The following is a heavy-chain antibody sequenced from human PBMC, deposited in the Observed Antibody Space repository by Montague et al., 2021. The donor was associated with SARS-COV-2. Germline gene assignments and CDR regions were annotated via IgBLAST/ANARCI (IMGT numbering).Heavy chain of an antibody. CDR3: ARDSLVASYYYYGVDV. V-gene: IGHV4-59*13. CDR2: IYSSGST. D-gene: IGHD2-2*01. J-gene: IGHJ6*02. CDR1: GGSISGYY. Sequence: SETLSLTCTVSGGSISGYYWNWIRQPPGKGLEWIGYIYSSGSTNYNPSVKSRVTMSVDTSKNQLSLNLSSVTAADTAVYYCARDSLVASYYYYGVDVWGQGTTVTVAS.